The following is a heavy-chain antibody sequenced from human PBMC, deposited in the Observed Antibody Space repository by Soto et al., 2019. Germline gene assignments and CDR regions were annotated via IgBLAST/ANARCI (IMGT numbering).Heavy chain of an antibody. CDR1: GFTFSSYG. Sequence: GGSLRLSCAASGFTFSSYGMHWVRQAPGKGLEWVAVIWYDGSNKYYADSVKGRFTISRDNSKNTLYLQMNSLRAEDTAVYYCARAQYCSSTSCYNGYCYGMDVWGQGTTVTVSS. CDR3: ARAQYCSSTSCYNGYCYGMDV. D-gene: IGHD2-2*02. CDR2: IWYDGSNK. V-gene: IGHV3-33*08. J-gene: IGHJ6*02.